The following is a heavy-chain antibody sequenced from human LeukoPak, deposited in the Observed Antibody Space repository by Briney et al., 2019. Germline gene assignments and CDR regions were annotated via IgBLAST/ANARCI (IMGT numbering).Heavy chain of an antibody. Sequence: GGSLRLSCAASGFTFRNAWMSWVRQAPGKGREWVGLIKSKTDGGTTDYAAPVKGRFTISRDDSKNTLYLQMNSLKTEDTAVYYCTTDHTVAGGPYFDYWGQGTLVTVSS. J-gene: IGHJ4*02. CDR1: GFTFRNAW. V-gene: IGHV3-15*05. D-gene: IGHD6-19*01. CDR2: IKSKTDGGTT. CDR3: TTDHTVAGGPYFDY.